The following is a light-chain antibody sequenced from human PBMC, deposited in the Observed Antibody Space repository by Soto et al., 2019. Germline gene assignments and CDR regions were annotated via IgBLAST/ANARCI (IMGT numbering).Light chain of an antibody. CDR1: SSDVGDYNY. CDR2: EVS. V-gene: IGLV2-14*01. CDR3: SSYTSASALAI. Sequence: QSALTQPASVSGSPGQSITISCTGTSSDVGDYNYVSWYQQHPGKAPKLMIYEVSNRPSGVSNRFSGSKSGNTASLTISGLQVEDEGHYFCSSYTSASALAIFGGGTKLTVL. J-gene: IGLJ2*01.